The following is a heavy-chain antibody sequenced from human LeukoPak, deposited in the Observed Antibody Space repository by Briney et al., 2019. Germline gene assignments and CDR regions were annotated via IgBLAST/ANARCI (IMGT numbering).Heavy chain of an antibody. CDR2: ISSSSSYI. CDR3: ARDSFRQSLLWFGDAVDV. D-gene: IGHD3-10*01. CDR1: GGSISSYY. V-gene: IGHV3-21*01. J-gene: IGHJ6*04. Sequence: PSETLSLTCTVSGGSISSYYWSWIRQPPGKGLEWVSSISSSSSYIYYADSVKGRFTISRDNAKNSLYLQMNSLRAEDTAVYYCARDSFRQSLLWFGDAVDVWGKGTTVTISS.